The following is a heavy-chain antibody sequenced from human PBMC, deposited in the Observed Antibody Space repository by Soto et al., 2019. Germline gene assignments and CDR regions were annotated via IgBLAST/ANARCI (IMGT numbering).Heavy chain of an antibody. V-gene: IGHV5-10-1*01. CDR1: GYIFTSYW. J-gene: IGHJ5*02. Sequence: GESLKISCNGSGYIFTSYWISWVRQMPGKGLEWMGRIDPSDSYTNYSPSFQGHVTISADKSISTAYLQWSSLKASDTAMYYCARTLGYCSSTSCPPLGNWFDPWGQGTLVTVSS. CDR3: ARTLGYCSSTSCPPLGNWFDP. CDR2: IDPSDSYT. D-gene: IGHD2-2*01.